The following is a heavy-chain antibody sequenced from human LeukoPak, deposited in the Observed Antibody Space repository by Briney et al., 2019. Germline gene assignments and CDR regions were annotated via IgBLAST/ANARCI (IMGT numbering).Heavy chain of an antibody. D-gene: IGHD2-21*01. Sequence: SQTLSLTCAISGDSVSSNSAGWSWIRQSPSRGLEWLGRTYYRSKWYNDYAVSVKSRITINPDSSKNQFSRQLNSVTPEDTAVYYCVYGGGAFHFWGQGTLVTVSS. CDR3: VYGGGAFHF. V-gene: IGHV6-1*01. J-gene: IGHJ4*02. CDR1: GDSVSSNSAG. CDR2: TYYRSKWYN.